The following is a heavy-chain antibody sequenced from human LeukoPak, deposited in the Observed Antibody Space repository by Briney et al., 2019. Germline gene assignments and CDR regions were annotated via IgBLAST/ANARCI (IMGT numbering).Heavy chain of an antibody. J-gene: IGHJ3*02. CDR3: AREIYSDKTYSFDI. V-gene: IGHV1-18*01. Sequence: ASVRLSCKPSGYTFTTYGISWVGHATGQGIEWMGRISAYNGNTTNAQKLQGSVTMITDTATSTAHMELRSVRSDDTAVYYCAREIYSDKTYSFDIWGKGTMDTVSS. D-gene: IGHD2-21*01. CDR1: GYTFTTYG. CDR2: ISAYNGNT.